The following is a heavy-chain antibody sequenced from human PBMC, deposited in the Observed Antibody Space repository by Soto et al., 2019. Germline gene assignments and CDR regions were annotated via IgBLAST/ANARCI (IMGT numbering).Heavy chain of an antibody. CDR2: INPNSGGT. Sequence: ASVKVSCKASGGTFSSYTISWVRQAPGQGLEWMGWINPNSGGTNYAQKFQGWVTMTRDTSISTAYMELSRLRSDDTAVYYCARAVDTAMVTFDYWGQGTLVTVSS. V-gene: IGHV1-2*04. CDR1: GGTFSSYT. CDR3: ARAVDTAMVTFDY. J-gene: IGHJ4*02. D-gene: IGHD5-18*01.